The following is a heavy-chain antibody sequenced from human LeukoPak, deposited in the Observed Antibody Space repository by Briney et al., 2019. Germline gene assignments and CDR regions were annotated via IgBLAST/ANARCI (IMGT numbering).Heavy chain of an antibody. D-gene: IGHD1-26*01. Sequence: ASVKVSCKASGGTFSSYAISWVRQAPGQGLEWMGGIIPIFGTANYAQKFQGRVTITADECTSTAYMELSSLRSEDTAVYYCARGAGGSGSYYGHNITPKYYFDYWGQGTLVTVSS. CDR2: IIPIFGTA. J-gene: IGHJ4*02. CDR3: ARGAGGSGSYYGHNITPKYYFDY. CDR1: GGTFSSYA. V-gene: IGHV1-69*13.